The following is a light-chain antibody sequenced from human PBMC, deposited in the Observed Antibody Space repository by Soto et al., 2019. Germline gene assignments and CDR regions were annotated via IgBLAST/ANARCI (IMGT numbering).Light chain of an antibody. J-gene: IGKJ1*01. CDR2: GAS. CDR1: QTVSRN. Sequence: EIVMSQSPAPLSVFPGERATLSCRARQTVSRNLAWYQQKPGQAPRLLIYGASTRATGVPARFSGSGSRTEFTLTISILQSEDFAVYYCQQYNNWWTFGQGTKVDI. V-gene: IGKV3-15*01. CDR3: QQYNNWWT.